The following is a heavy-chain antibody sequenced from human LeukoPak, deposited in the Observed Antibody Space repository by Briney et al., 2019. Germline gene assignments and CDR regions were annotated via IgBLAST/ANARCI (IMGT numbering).Heavy chain of an antibody. V-gene: IGHV3-23*01. CDR3: AKDGVRGFGDLPNYFDY. Sequence: GGSLRLSCAASGFTLSSYAMSAGRQAPGKGVEWVSAISGSGGSTYYADSVKGRFTISRDNSKNTLYLQMNSLRAEDTAVYYCAKDGVRGFGDLPNYFDYWGQGTLVTVPS. D-gene: IGHD3-10*01. CDR1: GFTLSSYA. CDR2: ISGSGGST. J-gene: IGHJ4*02.